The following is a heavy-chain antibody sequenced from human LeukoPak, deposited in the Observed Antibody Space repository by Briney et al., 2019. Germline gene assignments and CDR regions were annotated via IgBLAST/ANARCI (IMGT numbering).Heavy chain of an antibody. CDR2: INHSGST. Sequence: SEXLSLTCAVYGGSFSGYYWSWVRQPPGKGVEGIGEINHSGSTNYNPSLRRRGTISVDTSKNQFSLKLSSVTAADTAVYYCASTRPRGNWGQGTLVTVSS. J-gene: IGHJ4*02. D-gene: IGHD3-10*01. CDR3: ASTRPRGN. V-gene: IGHV4-34*01. CDR1: GGSFSGYY.